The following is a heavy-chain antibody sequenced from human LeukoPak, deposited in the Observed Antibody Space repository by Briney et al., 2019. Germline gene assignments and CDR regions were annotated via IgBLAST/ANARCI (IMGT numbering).Heavy chain of an antibody. CDR3: AKDRGSHPIDAFDI. CDR1: GFTFSSYS. J-gene: IGHJ3*02. CDR2: ISISSSII. Sequence: GGSLRLSCAASGFTFSSYSMNWVRQAPGKGLEWVSYISISSSIIYYADSVKGRFTISRDNSKNTLYLQMNSLRAEDTAVYYCAKDRGSHPIDAFDIWGQGTMVTVSS. V-gene: IGHV3-48*01. D-gene: IGHD1-26*01.